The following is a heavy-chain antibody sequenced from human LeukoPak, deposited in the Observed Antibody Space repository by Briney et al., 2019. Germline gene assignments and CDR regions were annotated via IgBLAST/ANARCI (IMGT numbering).Heavy chain of an antibody. CDR1: GFTFSSYA. CDR2: ISYDGSNK. D-gene: IGHD4-17*01. J-gene: IGHJ2*01. V-gene: IGHV3-30-3*01. CDR3: ARTYGDYVRLGYFDL. Sequence: GGSLRLSCAASGFTFSSYAMHWVRQAPVKGLEWVAVISYDGSNKYYADSVKGRFTISRDNSKNTLYLQMNSLRAEDTAVYYCARTYGDYVRLGYFDLWGRGTLVTVSS.